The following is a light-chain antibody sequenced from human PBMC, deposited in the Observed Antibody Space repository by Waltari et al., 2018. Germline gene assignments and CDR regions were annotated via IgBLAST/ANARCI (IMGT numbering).Light chain of an antibody. Sequence: DVVLTQSQLSLHVTLGQPDSFSCRSVEGLVYTNGHTYLNWLQQRPGQSPRRLIDQVSMRDSGVPDRFTGYGAGADFTLRISRVRPADVGIYFCMQATHWPMTFGPVTRLEMK. V-gene: IGKV2-30*01. CDR3: MQATHWPMT. CDR1: EGLVYTNGHTY. CDR2: QVS. J-gene: IGKJ5*01.